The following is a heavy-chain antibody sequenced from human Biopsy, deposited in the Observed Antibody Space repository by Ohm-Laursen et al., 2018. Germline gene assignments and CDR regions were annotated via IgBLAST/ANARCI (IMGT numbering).Heavy chain of an antibody. V-gene: IGHV4-59*07. J-gene: IGHJ4*02. CDR3: ALGGGSYVNFDY. CDR1: GGSITSYS. Sequence: SDTLSLTCTVSGGSITSYSWSWIRQPPGKGLEWIGYFRFEDRTSYNSSLKSRVTISADTSKNQFSLRLSSVTAADTAVYYCALGGGSYVNFDYWGQGTLVTASS. CDR2: FRFEDRT. D-gene: IGHD1-26*01.